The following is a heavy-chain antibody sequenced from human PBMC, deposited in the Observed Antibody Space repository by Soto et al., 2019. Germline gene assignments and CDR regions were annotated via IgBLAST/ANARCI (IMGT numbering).Heavy chain of an antibody. CDR3: AKLKGGLGRVYGMDA. CDR1: GFSFRNYA. Sequence: DEQLVESGGGSLQPGGSLRPSCAASGFSFRNYAMTWVRQSPGKGLEWVSLISSGGGTTNYADSVKGRFSISRDNSQNMLYLQMNGLRGEDTALYYCAKLKGGLGRVYGMDAWGQGTMVIVSS. V-gene: IGHV3-23*04. J-gene: IGHJ6*02. D-gene: IGHD3-10*01. CDR2: ISSGGGTT.